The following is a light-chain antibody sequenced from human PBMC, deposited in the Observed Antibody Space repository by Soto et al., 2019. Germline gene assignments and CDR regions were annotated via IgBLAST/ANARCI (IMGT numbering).Light chain of an antibody. Sequence: DIQMTQSPSTLSASVGDRVTITCRASQSITNWLAWYQQKPGKAPKLLVYDASSLESGVPSRFSGSGSGTEFTLTISRLQPDDVATYYCLQYSSHSWTFGQGTKVDIK. J-gene: IGKJ1*01. CDR3: LQYSSHSWT. CDR1: QSITNW. V-gene: IGKV1-5*01. CDR2: DAS.